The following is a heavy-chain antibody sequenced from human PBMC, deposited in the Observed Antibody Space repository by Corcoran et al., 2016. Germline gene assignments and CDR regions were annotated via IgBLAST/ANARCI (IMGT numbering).Heavy chain of an antibody. V-gene: IGHV3-33*01. D-gene: IGHD5-12*01. CDR3: ARESTNGYKSGLGY. CDR1: GFTFSSYG. Sequence: QVQLVESGGGVVQPGRSLRLSCAASGFTFSSYGMHWVRQAPGKGLEWVAVIWYDGSNKYYADSVKGRFTISRDNSKNTLYLQMTSLRAEDTAVYYCARESTNGYKSGLGYWGQGSLVTVSS. J-gene: IGHJ4*02. CDR2: IWYDGSNK.